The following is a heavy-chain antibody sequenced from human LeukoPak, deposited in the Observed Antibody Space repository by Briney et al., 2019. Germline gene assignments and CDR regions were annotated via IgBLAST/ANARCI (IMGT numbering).Heavy chain of an antibody. CDR2: FDPEDGET. D-gene: IGHD3-22*01. V-gene: IGHV1-24*01. J-gene: IGHJ4*02. CDR3: ATVYYDSSGYTQYYFDY. CDR1: GYTLTELS. Sequence: ASVKVSCKDSGYTLTELSMHWVRQAPGKGLEWMGGFDPEDGETIYAQKLQGRVTMTEDTSTDTAYMELSSLRSEDTAVYYCATVYYDSSGYTQYYFDYWGQGTLVTVSS.